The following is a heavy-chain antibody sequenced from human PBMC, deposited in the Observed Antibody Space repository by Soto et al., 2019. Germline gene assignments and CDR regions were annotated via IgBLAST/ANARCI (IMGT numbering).Heavy chain of an antibody. V-gene: IGHV3-23*01. CDR3: AKGGYYSLFDI. CDR2: ISGGGGRT. Sequence: GGSLRLSCVASGFPFSSYAMSWVRQTPGKGLEWVSGISGGGGRTYYADSVKGRFTISRDNSNNTLSLQMHILRVEDTAVYFCAKGGYYSLFDIWGQGTMVTVSS. CDR1: GFPFSSYA. J-gene: IGHJ3*02. D-gene: IGHD3-16*01.